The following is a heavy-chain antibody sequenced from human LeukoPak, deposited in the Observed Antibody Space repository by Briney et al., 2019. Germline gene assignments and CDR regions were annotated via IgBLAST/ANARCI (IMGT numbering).Heavy chain of an antibody. Sequence: GGSLRLSCAASGFTFSSYGMHWVRQAPGKGLEWVAVITYDGSNKYYADSVKGRFTISRDNSKNTQYLQMNSLRAEDTAVYYCATSWGPDTSAFRWGRDGMDVWGQGTTVIVS. CDR3: ATSWGPDTSAFRWGRDGMDV. J-gene: IGHJ6*02. CDR1: GFTFSSYG. CDR2: ITYDGSNK. D-gene: IGHD3-16*01. V-gene: IGHV3-30*03.